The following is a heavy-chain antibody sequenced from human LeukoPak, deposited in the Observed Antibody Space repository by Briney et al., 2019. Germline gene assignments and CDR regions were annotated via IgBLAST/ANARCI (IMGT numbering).Heavy chain of an antibody. CDR2: ISGSGGST. CDR3: AKEAPTYYYDSSGYLGIDY. J-gene: IGHJ4*02. D-gene: IGHD3-22*01. CDR1: GFTFSDHH. V-gene: IGHV3-23*01. Sequence: GGSLRLPCAASGFTFSDHHMAWVRQAPGKGLEWVSAISGSGGSTYYADSVKGRFTISRDNSKNTLYLQMNSLRAEDTAVYYCAKEAPTYYYDSSGYLGIDYWGQGTLVTISS.